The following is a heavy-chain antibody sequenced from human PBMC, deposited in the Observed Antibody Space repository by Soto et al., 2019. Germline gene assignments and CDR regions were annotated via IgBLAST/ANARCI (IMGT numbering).Heavy chain of an antibody. J-gene: IGHJ4*02. CDR3: PTFGIVGASSFDY. D-gene: IGHD1-26*01. V-gene: IGHV4-61*01. CDR1: GGSVSSGSFY. Sequence: SETLSLTCTVSGGSVSSGSFYWSWIRQPPGKGLEWIGNIYYNGSTNYNPSLKSRVTISVDTSKNQFSLMLSSVTAADTAVYYCPTFGIVGASSFDYWGQGTLVTVSS. CDR2: IYYNGST.